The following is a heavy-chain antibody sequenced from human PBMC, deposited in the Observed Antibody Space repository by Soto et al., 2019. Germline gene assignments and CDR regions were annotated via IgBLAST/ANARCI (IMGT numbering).Heavy chain of an antibody. J-gene: IGHJ4*02. CDR1: GFTFSCVS. Sequence: GESLKISCEASGFTFSCVSMNWVRQVPGKGLEWVASISSGSSDTWYADSVKGRFIISRDNAQNSLFLQMNTLRPEDTAIYYCARVAYWGPGTQVTVSS. CDR2: ISSGSSDT. CDR3: ARVAY. V-gene: IGHV3-21*01.